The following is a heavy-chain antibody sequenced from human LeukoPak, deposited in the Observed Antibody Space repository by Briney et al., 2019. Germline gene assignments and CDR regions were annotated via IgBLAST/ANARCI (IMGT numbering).Heavy chain of an antibody. J-gene: IGHJ6*02. CDR1: GFTFSTYS. V-gene: IGHV3-48*04. CDR3: ARGYGSKWELPLGYYPPDV. D-gene: IGHD1-26*01. CDR2: ISSSGSTI. Sequence: QPGGSLRLSCAASGFTFSTYSMNWIRPAPGKGLEWVSYISSSGSTIYYAASVKGRFTISRDNAKNSLYLQMNSLRAEDTAVYYCARGYGSKWELPLGYYPPDVWGQGTTVTVSS.